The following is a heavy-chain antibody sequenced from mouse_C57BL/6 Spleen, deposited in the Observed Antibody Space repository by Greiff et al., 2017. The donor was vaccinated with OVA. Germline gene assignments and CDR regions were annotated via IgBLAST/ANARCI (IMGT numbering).Heavy chain of an antibody. Sequence: EVKLVESGPELVKPGASVKISCKASGYTFTDYYMNWVKQSHGKSLEWIGDINPNNGGTSYNQKFKGKATLTVDKSSSTAYMELRSLTSEDSAVYYCARWVITTVVNYAMDYWGQGTSVTVSS. D-gene: IGHD1-1*01. CDR1: GYTFTDYY. CDR3: ARWVITTVVNYAMDY. V-gene: IGHV1-26*01. CDR2: INPNNGGT. J-gene: IGHJ4*01.